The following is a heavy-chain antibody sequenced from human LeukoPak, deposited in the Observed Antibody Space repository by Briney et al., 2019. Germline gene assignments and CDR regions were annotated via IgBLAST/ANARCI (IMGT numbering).Heavy chain of an antibody. CDR2: IGTAGDT. Sequence: GGSLPVSCAASGFTFSSYDMHWVRQATGKGLEWVSAIGTAGDTYYPGSVKGRFTISRENAKNSLYLQMNSLRAGDTAVYYCARAGYSSGWYDYWGQGTLGTVSS. V-gene: IGHV3-13*04. CDR3: ARAGYSSGWYDY. J-gene: IGHJ4*02. D-gene: IGHD6-19*01. CDR1: GFTFSSYD.